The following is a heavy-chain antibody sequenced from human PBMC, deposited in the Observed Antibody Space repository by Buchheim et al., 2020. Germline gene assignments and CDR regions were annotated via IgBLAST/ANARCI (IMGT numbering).Heavy chain of an antibody. J-gene: IGHJ4*02. D-gene: IGHD3-16*01. V-gene: IGHV4-59*08. CDR2: VYYTGSV. CDR3: ARHAGSFGYTYYFDF. Sequence: QVHLQESGPGLVKPSETLSLTCSVSGGSMIPYYWSWIRQSPGKGLEYIGYVYYTGSVTYNSSLKSRVTISVDTSKTQITLSLTSVTAADTAVYFCARHAGSFGYTYYFDFWGQGS. CDR1: GGSMIPYY.